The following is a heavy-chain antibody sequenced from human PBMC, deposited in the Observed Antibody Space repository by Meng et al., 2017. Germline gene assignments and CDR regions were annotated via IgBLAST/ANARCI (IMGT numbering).Heavy chain of an antibody. J-gene: IGHJ3*02. V-gene: IGHV1-46*01. Sequence: SVKVSCKASGYTFTSYYMHWVRQAPGQGLTWMGIINLSGGSTSYAQKFQGRVTMTRDPSTSTVYMELSSLRSEDTAVYYCARGSSQTTQYYYDNSGYYPIWGQGTMVTVSS. CDR2: INLSGGST. CDR3: ARGSSQTTQYYYDNSGYYPI. CDR1: GYTFTSYY. D-gene: IGHD3-22*01.